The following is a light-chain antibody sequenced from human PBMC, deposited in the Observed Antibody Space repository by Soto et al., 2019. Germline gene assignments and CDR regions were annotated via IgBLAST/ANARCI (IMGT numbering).Light chain of an antibody. Sequence: QSALTQPRSVSGSPGQSVTISCTGTSSDVGTYNYVSWYQQHPGKAPKLMIYDVSKRPSGVPDRFSGSKSGNTASLTISGLQAEDEADYYCCSYVGSYTFDVFGTGTKLTVL. CDR2: DVS. J-gene: IGLJ1*01. V-gene: IGLV2-11*01. CDR1: SSDVGTYNY. CDR3: CSYVGSYTFDV.